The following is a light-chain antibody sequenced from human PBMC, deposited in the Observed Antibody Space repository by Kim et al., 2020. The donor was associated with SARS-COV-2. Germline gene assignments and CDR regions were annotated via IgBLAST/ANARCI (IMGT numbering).Light chain of an antibody. Sequence: GQRVTLSCSGNSSNIGKNYVSWYQQLPGTAPKLLISNNNQRPSGISARFSGSKSGSSATLGITGLQTGDEADYYCATWDIGLSSGVFGGGTQLTVL. CDR3: ATWDIGLSSGV. V-gene: IGLV1-51*01. J-gene: IGLJ3*02. CDR1: SSNIGKNY. CDR2: NNN.